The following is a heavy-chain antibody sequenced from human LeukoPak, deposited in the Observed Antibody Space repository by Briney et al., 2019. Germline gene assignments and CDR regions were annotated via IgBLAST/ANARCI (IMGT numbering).Heavy chain of an antibody. Sequence: PSETLSLTCTVSGGSIHSYYWSWIRQPAGKGLEWIGRIYTSGSTNYNPSLKSRVTMSIDTSKKQFSLTVNSVTAADTAVYYCATYDQQLAFDNWGQGTLVTVSS. J-gene: IGHJ5*02. CDR1: GGSIHSYY. V-gene: IGHV4-4*07. CDR2: IYTSGST. D-gene: IGHD6-13*01. CDR3: ATYDQQLAFDN.